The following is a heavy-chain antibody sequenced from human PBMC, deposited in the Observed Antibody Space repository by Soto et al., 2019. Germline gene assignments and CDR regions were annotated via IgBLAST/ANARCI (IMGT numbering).Heavy chain of an antibody. CDR2: IIPIFGTA. CDR1: GYTFTSYG. Sequence: QVQLVQSGAEVKKPGASVKVSCKASGYTFTSYGISWVRQAPGQGLEWMGGIIPIFGTANYAQKFQGRVTITADKSTSTAYMELSSLRSEDTAVYYCASSNRLGYCSSTSCYSVDYWGQGTLVTVSS. J-gene: IGHJ4*02. V-gene: IGHV1-69*06. CDR3: ASSNRLGYCSSTSCYSVDY. D-gene: IGHD2-2*02.